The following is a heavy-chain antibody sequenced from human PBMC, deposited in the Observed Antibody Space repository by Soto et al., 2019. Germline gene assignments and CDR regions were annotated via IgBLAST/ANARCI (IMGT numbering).Heavy chain of an antibody. Sequence: GASLRPSSTASGFPFLTSSTNRVRRAPGTGLPWVPYISISSSYIYSADSVKGRFTISRDNAKNSLFLQMNSLRAEDTAVYYCARDLRPSLDYWGQGP. CDR1: GFPFLTSS. V-gene: IGHV3-21*05. CDR2: ISISSSYI. CDR3: ARDLRPSLDY. J-gene: IGHJ4*02.